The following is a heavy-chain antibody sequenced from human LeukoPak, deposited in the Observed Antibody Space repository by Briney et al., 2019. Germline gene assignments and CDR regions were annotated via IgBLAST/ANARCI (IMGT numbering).Heavy chain of an antibody. Sequence: GGSLRLSCAASGFTFSSYWMNWVRQAPGKGLVWVSRIASDGSSTTYADSVKGRFSISRDNAKNTLNLQMNSLRAEDTAVYFCARDGSAYNLDYWGQGVLVTVSS. CDR3: ARDGSAYNLDY. D-gene: IGHD3-16*01. CDR1: GFTFSSYW. J-gene: IGHJ4*02. V-gene: IGHV3-74*01. CDR2: IASDGSST.